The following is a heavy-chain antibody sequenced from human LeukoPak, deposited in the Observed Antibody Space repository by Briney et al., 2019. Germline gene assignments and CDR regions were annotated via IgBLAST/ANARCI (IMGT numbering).Heavy chain of an antibody. CDR2: INLNNGGT. CDR3: ARTAGGSGRWGDNWFDP. Sequence: GASVKVSCKASGYTFTNSYMHRVRQAPGQGLEWVGWINLNNGGTNHAQKFQGRVTMTSDTSIRTAYMEVNSLRFDDTAVYYCARTAGGSGRWGDNWFDPWGQGTLVTVSS. CDR1: GYTFTNSY. J-gene: IGHJ5*02. V-gene: IGHV1-2*02. D-gene: IGHD3-10*01.